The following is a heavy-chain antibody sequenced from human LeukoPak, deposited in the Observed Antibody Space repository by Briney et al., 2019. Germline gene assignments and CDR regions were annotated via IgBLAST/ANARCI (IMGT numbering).Heavy chain of an antibody. V-gene: IGHV4-34*01. Sequence: SETLSLTCTVYGGSFSGYYWSWIRQPPGKGLEWIGEINHSGSTNYNPSLKSRVTISVDTSKNQFSLKLSSVTAADTAVYYCARGGTSYYYGSGSYYNGYHYWGQGTLVTVSS. CDR1: GGSFSGYY. CDR2: INHSGST. D-gene: IGHD3-10*01. CDR3: ARGGTSYYYGSGSYYNGYHY. J-gene: IGHJ4*02.